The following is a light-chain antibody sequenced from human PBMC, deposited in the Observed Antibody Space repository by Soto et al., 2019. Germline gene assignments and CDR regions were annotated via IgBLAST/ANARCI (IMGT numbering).Light chain of an antibody. CDR3: SSYTSSSTPYV. V-gene: IGLV2-14*01. CDR2: DVT. Sequence: SVLAQPASVSGVPGQSITISCTGTSSDVGGYNYVSWYQQHPVKAPKLMIYDVTNRPSGVSDRFSGSKSGNTASLTISGLQAEDEDDYYCSSYTSSSTPYVFGTGTKVTVL. CDR1: SSDVGGYNY. J-gene: IGLJ1*01.